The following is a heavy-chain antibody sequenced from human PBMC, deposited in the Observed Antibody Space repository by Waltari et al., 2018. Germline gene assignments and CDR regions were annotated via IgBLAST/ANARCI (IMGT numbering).Heavy chain of an antibody. CDR1: SDSISGSYW. Sequence: QEQLQESGPGLVKPSGTLSLTCAVSSDSISGSYWWSWVRQPPGRGLEWIGDIYYSGITNYNPSLKSRLTISLDKSKKQLSLMLNSVSVADTAVYYCARVSLLAAVVNPFDYWGQGTLVTVSS. CDR3: ARVSLLAAVVNPFDY. V-gene: IGHV4-4*02. D-gene: IGHD3-22*01. CDR2: IYYSGIT. J-gene: IGHJ4*02.